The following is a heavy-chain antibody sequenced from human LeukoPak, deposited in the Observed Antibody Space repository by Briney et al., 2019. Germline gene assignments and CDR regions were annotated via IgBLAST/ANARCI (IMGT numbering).Heavy chain of an antibody. J-gene: IGHJ6*02. Sequence: GASVKVSCKASGGTFSSYAISWVRQAPGQGLEWMGRIIPILGIANYAQKFQGRVTITANKSTSTAYMELSSLRSEDTAVYYCARGYSGYGTYGMDVWGQGTTVTVSS. V-gene: IGHV1-69*04. D-gene: IGHD5-12*01. CDR1: GGTFSSYA. CDR3: ARGYSGYGTYGMDV. CDR2: IIPILGIA.